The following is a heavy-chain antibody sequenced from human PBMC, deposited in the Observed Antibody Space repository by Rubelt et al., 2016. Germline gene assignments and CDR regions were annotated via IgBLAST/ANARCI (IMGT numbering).Heavy chain of an antibody. Sequence: QVQLKQWGAGVLKPSETLSLTCAVYGGSFSDYHWSWIRQPPGKGLEWIGEINHSGTTNYNPSLKSRVTMSVDTSKKQFSRKLTSVTAADSAVYYWASGWYRVWWGQGTRVTVSS. CDR1: GGSFSDYH. J-gene: IGHJ4*02. CDR3: ASGWYRVW. D-gene: IGHD6-13*01. CDR2: INHSGTT. V-gene: IGHV4-34*01.